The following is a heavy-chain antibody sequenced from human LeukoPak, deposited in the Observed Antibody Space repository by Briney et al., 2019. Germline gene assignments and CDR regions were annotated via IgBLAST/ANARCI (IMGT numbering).Heavy chain of an antibody. V-gene: IGHV1-18*01. CDR1: GYTFTSYG. D-gene: IGHD4-17*01. J-gene: IGHJ6*02. CDR3: ARTEKPTTNYYYGMDV. Sequence: GASVKVSCKASGYTFTSYGISWVRQAPGQGLEWMGWISAYNGNTNYAQKLQGRVTMTTDTSTSTAYMELRSLRSDDTAVYYCARTEKPTTNYYYGMDVWGQGTTVTVSS. CDR2: ISAYNGNT.